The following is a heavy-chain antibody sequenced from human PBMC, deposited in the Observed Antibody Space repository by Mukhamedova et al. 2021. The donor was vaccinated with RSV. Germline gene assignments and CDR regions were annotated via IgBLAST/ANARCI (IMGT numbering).Heavy chain of an antibody. CDR3: AKETGYSGYGPFAP. CDR2: ISYDGGKK. V-gene: IGHV3-30*18. Sequence: HWVRQAPGKGLGGLAFISYDGGKKYYADSVKGRSTISRDNSKNRRYLQMNTLRAEDTAVYYCAKETGYSGYGPFAPWGQGTL. D-gene: IGHD5-12*01. J-gene: IGHJ5*02.